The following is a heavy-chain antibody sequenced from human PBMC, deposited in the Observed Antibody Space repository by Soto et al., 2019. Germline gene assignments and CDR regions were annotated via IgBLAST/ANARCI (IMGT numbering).Heavy chain of an antibody. V-gene: IGHV4-30-4*01. Sequence: QVQLQESGPGLVEPSQTLSLTCTVSGGSVSSGGYFWSWIRQSPGKGLEWIGHIYNTVSTYGNPSLESRLTISVNTSMNQSSLSLNSGTAAATALYSGARGSDVDKVAPWGKGTWSPSLQ. CDR2: IYNTVST. J-gene: IGHJ5*02. CDR3: ARGSDVDKVAP. D-gene: IGHD2-21*01. CDR1: GGSVSSGGYF.